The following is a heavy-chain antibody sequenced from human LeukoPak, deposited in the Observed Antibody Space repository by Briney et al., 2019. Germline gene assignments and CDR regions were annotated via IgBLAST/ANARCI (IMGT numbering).Heavy chain of an antibody. CDR1: GFTFDDYG. CDR2: INWNGGST. J-gene: IGHJ4*02. Sequence: GGSLRLSCAASGFTFDDYGMSWVRQAPGKGLEWVSGINWNGGSTGYADSVKGRFTISRDNSKNTLYLQMNSLRAEDTAVYYCAKDPRAIPPEYYFDYWGQGTLVTVSS. V-gene: IGHV3-20*04. D-gene: IGHD2-21*01. CDR3: AKDPRAIPPEYYFDY.